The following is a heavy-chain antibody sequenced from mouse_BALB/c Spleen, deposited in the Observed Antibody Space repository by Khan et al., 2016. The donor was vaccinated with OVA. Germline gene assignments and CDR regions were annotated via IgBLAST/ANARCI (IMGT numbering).Heavy chain of an antibody. CDR3: ARSLVDYYAMDY. Sequence: EVELVESGGGVVKPGGSLKLSCSASGFTFSSFAMSWVRQTPEKRLEWVATISTGGHYTFSPDSVKGRFTISRDNARNTLYLQMSKLRSEDTAMYYCARSLVDYYAMDYWGQGNSVTVSS. CDR1: GFTFSSFA. D-gene: IGHD2-2*01. CDR2: ISTGGHYT. V-gene: IGHV5-9-3*01. J-gene: IGHJ4*01.